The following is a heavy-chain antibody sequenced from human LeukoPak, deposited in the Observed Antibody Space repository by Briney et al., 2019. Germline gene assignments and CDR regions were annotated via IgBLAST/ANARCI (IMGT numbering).Heavy chain of an antibody. CDR3: ARSWAMAQNLDS. CDR1: VYSFSDFW. J-gene: IGHJ4*02. CDR2: IYPGDSDT. Sequence: GEFLKISCKGSVYSFSDFWIVWGRQMPGEGLWWVGIIYPGDSDTRYSPSFQGQVTTSADKSISTAYLQWSSLKASDTAMYYCARSWAMAQNLDSWGQGNLVTVSS. D-gene: IGHD5-18*01. V-gene: IGHV5-51*01.